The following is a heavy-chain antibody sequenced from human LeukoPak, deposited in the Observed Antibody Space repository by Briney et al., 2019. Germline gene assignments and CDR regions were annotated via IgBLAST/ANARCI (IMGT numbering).Heavy chain of an antibody. D-gene: IGHD5-12*01. CDR3: AKVATEGYYFDY. Sequence: QPGGSLRLSCAASGFTFSSYEMNWVRHAPGKGLEWVSYIGSSGTTIYYADSVKGRFTISRDNAKSSLYLQMNSLRAEDTAVYYCAKVATEGYYFDYWGQGTLVSVSS. V-gene: IGHV3-48*03. J-gene: IGHJ4*02. CDR2: IGSSGTTI. CDR1: GFTFSSYE.